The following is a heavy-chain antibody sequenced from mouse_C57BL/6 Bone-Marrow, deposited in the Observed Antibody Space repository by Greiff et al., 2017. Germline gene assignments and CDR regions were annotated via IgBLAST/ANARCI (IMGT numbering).Heavy chain of an antibody. J-gene: IGHJ2*01. CDR1: GYTFTDHT. D-gene: IGHD2-1*01. V-gene: IGHV1-78*01. CDR3: ARVGYGNYEYFDY. Sequence: VQLQQSDAELVKPGASVKISCKVSGYTFTDHTIHWMKQRPEQGLAWIGYIYPRDGSTKYNEKFKGKAPLPADNSSSTAYMQLNGLTSEDSAVYFCARVGYGNYEYFDYWGQGTTLTVSS. CDR2: IYPRDGST.